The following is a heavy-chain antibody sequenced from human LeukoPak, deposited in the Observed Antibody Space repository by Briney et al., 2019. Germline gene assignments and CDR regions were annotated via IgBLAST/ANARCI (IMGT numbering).Heavy chain of an antibody. V-gene: IGHV3-66*02. J-gene: IGHJ6*02. CDR2: IYSGGST. D-gene: IGHD3-10*01. Sequence: PGGSLRLSCAASGFTVSSNYMSWVRQAPGKGLEWVSVIYSGGSTYYADSVKGRFTISRDNSKNTLYLQMNSLRAEDTAVYYCARDDGEAYYYYGMDVWGQGTTVTVSS. CDR1: GFTVSSNY. CDR3: ARDDGEAYYYYGMDV.